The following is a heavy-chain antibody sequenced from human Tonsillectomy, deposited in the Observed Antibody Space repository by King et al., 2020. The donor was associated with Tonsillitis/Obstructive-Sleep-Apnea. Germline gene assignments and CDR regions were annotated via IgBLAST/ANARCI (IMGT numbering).Heavy chain of an antibody. Sequence: VQLVQSGAEVKKPGASVKVSCKASGYTFTSYDITWVRQAPGQGPEWMGWSRPYDGDTNYAQKLQGRVTMTSDTSTTTAYMELRSLRSDDTAVDYCARDYYDSSGYYHGYFQHWGQGTLVTVSS. CDR1: GYTFTSYD. CDR2: SRPYDGDT. J-gene: IGHJ1*01. D-gene: IGHD3-22*01. CDR3: ARDYYDSSGYYHGYFQH. V-gene: IGHV1-18*01.